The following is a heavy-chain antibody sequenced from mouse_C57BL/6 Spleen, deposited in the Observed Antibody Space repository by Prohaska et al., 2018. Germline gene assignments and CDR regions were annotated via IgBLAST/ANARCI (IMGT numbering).Heavy chain of an antibody. V-gene: IGHV1-64*01. CDR1: GYTFTSYW. J-gene: IGHJ3*01. D-gene: IGHD2-10*01. CDR3: ASPPSYYGNWFAY. Sequence: QVQLQQPGAELVKPGASVKLSCKASGYTFTSYWMHWVKQRPGQGLEWIGMIHTNSGSTNYNEKFKSKATLTVDKSSSTAYMQLSSLTSEDSAVYYCASPPSYYGNWFAYWGQGTLVTVSA. CDR2: IHTNSGST.